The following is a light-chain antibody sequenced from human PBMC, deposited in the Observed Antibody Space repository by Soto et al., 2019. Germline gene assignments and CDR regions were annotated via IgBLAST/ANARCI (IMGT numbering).Light chain of an antibody. CDR1: HIGSKS. J-gene: IGLJ2*01. CDR3: QVWDSSSAHVV. Sequence: SYELTQPPSVSVAPGKTARITCGGNHIGSKSVHWYQQKPGQAPVLVIYYDSDRPSGIPERFSGSNSGNTATLTISRVEAVDEADYYCQVWDSSSAHVVFGGWNQMTVL. CDR2: YDS. V-gene: IGLV3-21*04.